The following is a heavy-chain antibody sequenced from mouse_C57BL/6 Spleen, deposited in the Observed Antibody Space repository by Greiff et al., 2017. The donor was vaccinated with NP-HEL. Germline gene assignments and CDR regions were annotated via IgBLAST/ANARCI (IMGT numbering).Heavy chain of an antibody. J-gene: IGHJ4*01. CDR1: GFTFSDYY. Sequence: EVQRVESEGGLVQPGSSMKLSCTASGFTFSDYYMAWVRQVPEKGLEWVANINYDGSSTYYLDSLKSRFIISRDNAKNILYLQMSSLKSEDTATYYCARWGDGYYPYYYAMDYWGQGTSVTVSS. V-gene: IGHV5-16*01. CDR2: INYDGSST. D-gene: IGHD2-3*01. CDR3: ARWGDGYYPYYYAMDY.